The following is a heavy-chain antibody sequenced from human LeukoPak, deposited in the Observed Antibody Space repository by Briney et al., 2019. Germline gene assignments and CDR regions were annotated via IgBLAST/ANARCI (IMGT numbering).Heavy chain of an antibody. Sequence: SETLSLTCAVYGGSFSGYYWSWIRQPPGKGLEWIGEINHSGSTNYNPSLKSRVTISVDTSRNQFSLKLSSVTAADTAVYYCARGPRVVIILIGNWFDPWGQGTLVTVSS. J-gene: IGHJ5*02. CDR2: INHSGST. V-gene: IGHV4-34*01. CDR3: ARGPRVVIILIGNWFDP. D-gene: IGHD3-3*01. CDR1: GGSFSGYY.